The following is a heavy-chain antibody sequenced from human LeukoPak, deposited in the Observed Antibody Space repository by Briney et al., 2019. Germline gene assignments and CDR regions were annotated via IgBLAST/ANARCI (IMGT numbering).Heavy chain of an antibody. J-gene: IGHJ4*02. Sequence: GGSLRLSCAASGFTFTTYNISCVRHAPGEGLGCGSSIITVGLYTYYADSVKARFTTSTDNAKNSLSLRLDSMRAEDTAVYYCARGHYDVLTSSYKWTPDYWGQGTLVTVSS. V-gene: IGHV3-21*06. CDR2: IITVGLYT. CDR3: ARGHYDVLTSSYKWTPDY. CDR1: GFTFTTYN. D-gene: IGHD3-9*01.